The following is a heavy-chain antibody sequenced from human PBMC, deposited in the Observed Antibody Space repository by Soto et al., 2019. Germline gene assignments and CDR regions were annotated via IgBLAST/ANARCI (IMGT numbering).Heavy chain of an antibody. CDR1: GYTFSRYG. CDR2: ISGYNGDT. CDR3: GKIGHPPYSYSVMDV. V-gene: IGHV1-18*01. Sequence: QGQLVQSGPEAKKPGASVKVSCKASGYTFSRYGISWVRQAPGQGLEWMGWISGYNGDTKYAQKVQGRVTMTIDTSTYTAYMGWRSRKSDDTAIYSCGKIGHPPYSYSVMDVGGQGPRVTAS. J-gene: IGHJ6*02. D-gene: IGHD3-16*01.